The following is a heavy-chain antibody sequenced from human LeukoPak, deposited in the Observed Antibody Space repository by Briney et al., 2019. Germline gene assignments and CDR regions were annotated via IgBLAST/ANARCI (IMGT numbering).Heavy chain of an antibody. V-gene: IGHV3-13*01. CDR3: AREFTLWFGESKYYFDY. CDR2: ISTAGDT. D-gene: IGHD3-10*01. J-gene: IGHJ4*02. CDR1: GFTFSTYD. Sequence: GGSLRLSCAASGFTFSTYDMHWVRQATGKGLEWVSSISTAGDTDYPGSVKGRFIISRENAKNSLYLQMNSLRAGDTAVYYCAREFTLWFGESKYYFDYWGQGTLVTVSS.